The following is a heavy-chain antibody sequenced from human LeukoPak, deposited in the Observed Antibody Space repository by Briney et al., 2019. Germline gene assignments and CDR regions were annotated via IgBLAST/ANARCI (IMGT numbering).Heavy chain of an antibody. V-gene: IGHV4-39*07. D-gene: IGHD6-6*01. CDR1: GGSISSSSYY. J-gene: IGHJ4*02. CDR2: IYYSGST. CDR3: ASGYSSSARYYFDY. Sequence: SETLSLTCTVSGGSISSSSYYWGWIRQPPGTGLEWIGSIYYSGSTYYNPSLKSRVTISVDTSKNQFSLKLSSVTAADTAVYYCASGYSSSARYYFDYWGQGTLVTVSS.